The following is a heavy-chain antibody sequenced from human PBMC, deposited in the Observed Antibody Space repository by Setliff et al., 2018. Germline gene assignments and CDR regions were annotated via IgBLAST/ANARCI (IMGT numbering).Heavy chain of an antibody. CDR1: TYIFNSYG. D-gene: IGHD2-8*02. J-gene: IGHJ3*01. CDR2: ISNYNDIT. Sequence: ASVKVSCKASTYIFNSYGISWVRQAPGHGLEWMGWISNYNDITNYAQRFQGRVTMTTDTSTSAAYMELRSLRSDDTAVYYCAISTLSICTGGSCPNAFDVWGQGTMVTV. V-gene: IGHV1-18*01. CDR3: AISTLSICTGGSCPNAFDV.